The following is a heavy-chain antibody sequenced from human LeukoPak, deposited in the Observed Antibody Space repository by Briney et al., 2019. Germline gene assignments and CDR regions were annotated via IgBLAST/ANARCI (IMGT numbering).Heavy chain of an antibody. J-gene: IGHJ1*01. CDR3: AKDPANQLLYPAHFSH. D-gene: IGHD2-2*01. CDR1: GFTFSSYV. CDR2: ISGSGVST. Sequence: GGSLRLSCAASGFTFSSYVMNCVRQAPGKGLEWVSAISGSGVSTSYADSVKGRFTISRDNSKNTLYLHMNSLRAEDTAIYFCAKDPANQLLYPAHFSHWGQGTLVTVSS. V-gene: IGHV3-23*01.